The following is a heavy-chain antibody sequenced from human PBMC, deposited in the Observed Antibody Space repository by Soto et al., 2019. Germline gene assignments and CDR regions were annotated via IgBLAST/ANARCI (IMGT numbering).Heavy chain of an antibody. CDR2: INAGNGNT. J-gene: IGHJ6*02. Sequence: ASVKVSCKASGYTFTIYAMHCVLQSPVQRLEWMGCINAGNGNTKYSQKFQGRVTITRDTSASTAYMELSSLRSEDTAVYYCARAHGSNFDWFYYYYGMDVWGQGTTVTVSS. CDR3: ARAHGSNFDWFYYYYGMDV. V-gene: IGHV1-3*01. D-gene: IGHD3-9*01. CDR1: GYTFTIYA.